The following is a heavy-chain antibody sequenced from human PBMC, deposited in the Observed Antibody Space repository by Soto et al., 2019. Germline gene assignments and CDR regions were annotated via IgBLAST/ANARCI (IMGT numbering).Heavy chain of an antibody. CDR1: VYSFTSYW. J-gene: IGHJ3*02. CDR3: ARRRITMVRGARDAFDI. CDR2: IDPSDSYT. Sequence: RGESLKISCKGSVYSFTSYWISWVRQMPGKGLEWMGRIDPSDSYTNYSPSFQGHVTISADKSISTAYLQWSSLKASDTAMYYCARRRITMVRGARDAFDIWGQGTMVTVSS. V-gene: IGHV5-10-1*01. D-gene: IGHD3-10*01.